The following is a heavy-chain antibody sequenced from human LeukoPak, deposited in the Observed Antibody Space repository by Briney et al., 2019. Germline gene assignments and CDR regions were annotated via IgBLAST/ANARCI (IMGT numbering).Heavy chain of an antibody. CDR3: ARDTSPNYYDSSGYYFSFDY. Sequence: GGSLRLSCAASGFTSSSYAMHWVRQAPGKGLEWVAVISYDGSNKYYADSVKGRFTISRDNSKNTLYLQMNSLRAEDTAVYYCARDTSPNYYDSSGYYFSFDYWGQGTLVTVSS. D-gene: IGHD3-22*01. CDR2: ISYDGSNK. J-gene: IGHJ4*02. CDR1: GFTSSSYA. V-gene: IGHV3-30-3*01.